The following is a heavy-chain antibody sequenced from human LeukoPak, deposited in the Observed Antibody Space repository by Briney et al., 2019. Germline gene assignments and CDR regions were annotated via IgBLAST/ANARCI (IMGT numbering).Heavy chain of an antibody. CDR3: ARARQQLVRGVYGMDV. V-gene: IGHV3-21*01. D-gene: IGHD6-13*01. CDR2: ISSSSSYI. Sequence: GGSLRLSCAASGFTFSSYSMNWVRQAPGKGLKWVSSISSSSSYIYYADSVKGRFTISRDNAKNSLYLQMNSLRAEDTAVYYCARARQQLVRGVYGMDVWGQGTTVTVSS. CDR1: GFTFSSYS. J-gene: IGHJ6*02.